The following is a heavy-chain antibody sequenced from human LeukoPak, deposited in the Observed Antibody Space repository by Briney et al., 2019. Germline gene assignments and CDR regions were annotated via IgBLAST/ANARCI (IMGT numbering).Heavy chain of an antibody. D-gene: IGHD3-22*01. Sequence: GASVKVSCKASGYTFTSYDINWVRQATGQGLEWMGWMNPNSGNTGYAQKFQGRVTMTRNTSISTAYMELNSLRAEDTAVYYCARASPPALYYYDSSGYIDYFDYWGQGTLVTVSS. CDR2: MNPNSGNT. CDR3: ARASPPALYYYDSSGYIDYFDY. CDR1: GYTFTSYD. J-gene: IGHJ4*02. V-gene: IGHV1-8*01.